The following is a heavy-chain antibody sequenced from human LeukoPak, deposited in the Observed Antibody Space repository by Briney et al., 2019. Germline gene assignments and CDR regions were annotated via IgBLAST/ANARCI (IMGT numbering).Heavy chain of an antibody. CDR3: ARDHLGIVGALYYYYYYGMDV. CDR2: ISAYNGNT. J-gene: IGHJ6*02. V-gene: IGHV1-18*01. Sequence: ASVKVSCKASGYTFTSYGISWVRQAPGQGLEWMGWISAYNGNTNYAQKLQGRVTMTTDTSTSTAYMELRSLRCDDTAVYYCARDHLGIVGALYYYYYYGMDVWGQGTTVTVSS. CDR1: GYTFTSYG. D-gene: IGHD1-26*01.